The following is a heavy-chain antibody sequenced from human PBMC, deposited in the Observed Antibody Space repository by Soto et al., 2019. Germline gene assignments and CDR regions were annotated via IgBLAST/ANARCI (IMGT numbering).Heavy chain of an antibody. D-gene: IGHD3-9*01. CDR3: AKDRHPDGIWTFDS. CDR2: ISWNSGSI. CDR1: GFTFDDYA. V-gene: IGHV3-9*01. J-gene: IGHJ4*02. Sequence: GGSLRLSCAASGFTFDDYAMHWVRQAPGKGLEWVSGISWNSGSIGYADSVKGRFTISRDNAKNSLYLQMNSLRDEDTALYYCAKDRHPDGIWTFDSWGPGTLVTVSS.